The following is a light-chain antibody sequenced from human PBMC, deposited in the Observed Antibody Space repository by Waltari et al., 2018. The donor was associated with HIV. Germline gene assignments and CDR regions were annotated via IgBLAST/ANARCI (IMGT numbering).Light chain of an antibody. V-gene: IGLV1-47*01. CDR3: ASWDDGLSGHV. CDR1: PSNPGRNY. Sequence: QSVLTQPLSASETPGRSLNISFSGDPSNPGRNYVFWYQQVAGLAPRLLIYRNNQRTSGVSDRFSGSRSGTSASLVISGLRAEDEAQYYCASWDDGLSGHVFGGGT. J-gene: IGLJ1*01. CDR2: RNN.